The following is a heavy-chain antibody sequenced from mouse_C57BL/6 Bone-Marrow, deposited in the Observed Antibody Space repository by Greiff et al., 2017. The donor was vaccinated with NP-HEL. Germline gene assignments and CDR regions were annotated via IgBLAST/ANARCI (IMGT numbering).Heavy chain of an antibody. CDR2: IRRKSSNYAT. J-gene: IGHJ1*03. Sequence: EVQLVESGGGLVQPKGSLKLSCAASGFTFNTYAMHWVRQAPGKGLEWVARIRRKSSNYATYYADSVKDRFTISRDDSQSMLYLQMNNLKTEDTAMYYGVRTRTYGSSRHWYFDVWGTGTTVTVSS. CDR3: VRTRTYGSSRHWYFDV. CDR1: GFTFNTYA. D-gene: IGHD1-1*01. V-gene: IGHV10-3*01.